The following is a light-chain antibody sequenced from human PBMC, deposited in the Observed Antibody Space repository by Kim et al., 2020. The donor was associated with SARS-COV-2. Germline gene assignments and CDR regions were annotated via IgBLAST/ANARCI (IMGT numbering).Light chain of an antibody. CDR1: SSEVGRYNY. CDR2: DVT. CDR3: SSYAGSYTWV. Sequence: GQSITISCTGTSSEVGRYNYVSWYQQHPGKAPKLMIYDVTKRPSGVPDRFSGSKSGNTASLTISGLQAEDETDYYCSSYAGSYTWVFGGGTQLTVL. J-gene: IGLJ3*02. V-gene: IGLV2-11*01.